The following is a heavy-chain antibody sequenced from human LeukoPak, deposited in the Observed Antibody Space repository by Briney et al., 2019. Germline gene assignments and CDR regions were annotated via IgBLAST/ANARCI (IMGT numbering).Heavy chain of an antibody. J-gene: IGHJ4*02. Sequence: GSLRLSCAASGFTFSSYSMNWIRQPPGKGLEWIGSIYYSGSTYYNPSLKSRVTISVDTSKNQFSLKLRSVSDADTAVYYCARQGNFWSGYPSDYWGQGTLVTVSS. CDR3: ARQGNFWSGYPSDY. CDR1: GFTFSSYS. CDR2: IYYSGST. V-gene: IGHV4-39*01. D-gene: IGHD3-3*01.